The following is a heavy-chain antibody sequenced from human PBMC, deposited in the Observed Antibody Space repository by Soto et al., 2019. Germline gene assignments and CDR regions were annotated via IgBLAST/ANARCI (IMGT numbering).Heavy chain of an antibody. CDR3: AKIAEYCSGGNCYSYYYYYMDV. CDR2: ISGSGGST. D-gene: IGHD2-15*01. V-gene: IGHV3-23*01. Sequence: GGSLILSCAASGFTFISYAMSWVRQAPGKGLEWVSAISGSGGSTYYADSVKGRFTISRDNSKNTLYLQMNSLRAEDTAVYYCAKIAEYCSGGNCYSYYYYYMDVWGKGTTVSVSS. CDR1: GFTFISYA. J-gene: IGHJ6*03.